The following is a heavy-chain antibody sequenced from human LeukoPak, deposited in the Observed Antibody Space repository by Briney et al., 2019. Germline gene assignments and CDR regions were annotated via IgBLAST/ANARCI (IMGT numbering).Heavy chain of an antibody. CDR3: ARGRRSIAVAKNWFDP. D-gene: IGHD6-19*01. CDR1: GGSISSYY. CDR2: INHSGST. Sequence: SETLSLTCTVSGGSISSYYWSWIRQPPGKGLEWIGEINHSGSTNYNPSLKSRVTISVDTSKNQFSLKLSSVTAADTAVYYCARGRRSIAVAKNWFDPWSQGTLATVSS. J-gene: IGHJ5*02. V-gene: IGHV4-34*01.